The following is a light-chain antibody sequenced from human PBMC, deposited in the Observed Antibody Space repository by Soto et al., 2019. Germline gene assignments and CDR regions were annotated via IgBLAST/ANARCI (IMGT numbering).Light chain of an antibody. J-gene: IGKJ2*02. Sequence: EIVLTQSPATLSLSPGERATLSCRASQSVSSYLAWYQQKPGQAPRLLIYDASNMTTGIPARFSGSGSETDFTLTISSREPEAFAVYYCQQRSNWPPGRTFGQGTKLEIK. V-gene: IGKV3-11*01. CDR3: QQRSNWPPGRT. CDR2: DAS. CDR1: QSVSSY.